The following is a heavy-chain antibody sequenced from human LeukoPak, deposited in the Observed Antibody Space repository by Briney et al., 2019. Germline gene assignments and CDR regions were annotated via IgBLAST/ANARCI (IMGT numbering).Heavy chain of an antibody. CDR1: GYTLTDYY. V-gene: IGHV1-2*06. Sequence: ASVTVSCTVSGYTLTDYYIHWVRQDPGQGLEWMGRLNPNSGGTNYAQKFQGRVTMTRDTSTDTAYMQLSSLRSTDTAFYFCARALGVGFGQNAYYFDHWGQGTLVTVSS. CDR2: LNPNSGGT. CDR3: ARALGVGFGQNAYYFDH. D-gene: IGHD1-26*01. J-gene: IGHJ4*02.